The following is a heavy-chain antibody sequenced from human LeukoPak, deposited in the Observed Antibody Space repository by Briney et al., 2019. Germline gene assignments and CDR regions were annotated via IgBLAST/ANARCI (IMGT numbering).Heavy chain of an antibody. J-gene: IGHJ4*02. CDR3: ARGGLYGYDVFDY. CDR1: GFTFSSYE. V-gene: IGHV3-48*03. CDR2: ISGSGRTM. D-gene: IGHD5-12*01. Sequence: PGGSLGLSCAASGFTFSSYEMNWVRQAPGKGLEWVSYISGSGRTMSYADSVKGRFTISRDNAKNSLYLQMNSLRVEDTAVYHCARGGLYGYDVFDYWGQGTLVTVSS.